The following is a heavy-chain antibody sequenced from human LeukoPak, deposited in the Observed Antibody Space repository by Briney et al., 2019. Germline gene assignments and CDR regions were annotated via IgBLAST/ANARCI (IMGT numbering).Heavy chain of an antibody. CDR2: ISGSGGST. Sequence: GGSLRLSCAASGFDVSRNYMNWVRQAPGKGLEWVSAISGSGGSTYYADSVKGRFTISRDNSKNTLYLQMNSLRAEDTAVYYCPCPHGDYYSWGQGTLVTVSS. CDR1: GFDVSRNY. V-gene: IGHV3-23*01. J-gene: IGHJ4*02. CDR3: PCPHGDYYS. D-gene: IGHD4-17*01.